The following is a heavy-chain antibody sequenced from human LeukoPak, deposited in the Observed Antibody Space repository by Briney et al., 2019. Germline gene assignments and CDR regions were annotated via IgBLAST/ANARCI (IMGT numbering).Heavy chain of an antibody. CDR1: GVSISSSSYY. CDR2: VYYSGST. V-gene: IGHV4-39*01. Sequence: PSETLSLTCTVSGVSISSSSYYWGWIRQPPGKGLEWIGSVYYSGSTYYNPSLKSRVTISVDTSKNQFSLKLSSVTAADTAVYYCARTEVVPAAMRGSYYYYGMDVWGQGATVSVSS. J-gene: IGHJ6*02. D-gene: IGHD2-2*01. CDR3: ARTEVVPAAMRGSYYYYGMDV.